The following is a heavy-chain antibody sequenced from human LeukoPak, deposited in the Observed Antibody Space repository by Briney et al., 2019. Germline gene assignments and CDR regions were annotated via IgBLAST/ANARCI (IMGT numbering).Heavy chain of an antibody. V-gene: IGHV4-39*01. D-gene: IGHD3-22*01. CDR1: GGSMITSSYY. J-gene: IGHJ4*02. CDR2: IYYTGST. Sequence: SETLSLTCSVSGGSMITSSYYWGWIRQPPGKGLEWIGSIYYTGSTHYNVSLKSRVIISVDASRNQFSLTLTSVTAADTAVYYCASGGFYDSSGYSFCWGQGALVTVSS. CDR3: ASGGFYDSSGYSFC.